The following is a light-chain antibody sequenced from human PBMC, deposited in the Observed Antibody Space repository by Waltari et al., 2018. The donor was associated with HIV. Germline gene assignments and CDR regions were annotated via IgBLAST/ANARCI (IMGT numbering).Light chain of an antibody. CDR3: QQYGSSPRT. CDR2: GAS. CDR1: QSVSSSY. Sequence: EIVLTQSPGTLSLSPGERATLSCRASQSVSSSYLAWYQQKPGQAPRLLIYGASSRATGIPDRFSGSGSGTDFILIISRLEPEDFAVYYCQQYGSSPRTFGRGTKVEIK. V-gene: IGKV3-20*01. J-gene: IGKJ1*01.